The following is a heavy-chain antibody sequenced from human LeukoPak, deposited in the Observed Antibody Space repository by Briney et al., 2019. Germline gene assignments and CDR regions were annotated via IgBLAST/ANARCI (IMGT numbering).Heavy chain of an antibody. J-gene: IGHJ5*02. CDR3: AREGGYCSSTSCYTGGWFDP. D-gene: IGHD2-2*02. CDR1: GGSISSGGYY. Sequence: SETLSLTCTVSGGSISSGGYYWSWIRQHPGKGLEWIGYIYYSGSTYYNPSLKSRVTISVDTSKNQFSLKLSSATAADTAVYYCAREGGYCSSTSCYTGGWFDPWGQGTLVTVSS. V-gene: IGHV4-31*03. CDR2: IYYSGST.